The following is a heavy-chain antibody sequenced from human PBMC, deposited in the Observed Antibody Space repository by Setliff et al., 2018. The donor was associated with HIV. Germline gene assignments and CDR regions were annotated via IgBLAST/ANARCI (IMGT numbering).Heavy chain of an antibody. CDR2: IYYSGST. J-gene: IGHJ4*02. D-gene: IGHD3-10*01. Sequence: SETLSLTCTVSGGSISSSSYYWGWIRQPPGKGLEWIGSIYYSGSTYYNPSLKSRVTISVDTPKNQFSLRLSSVTAGDTAVYYCTRRRGPMVRGVDPTPSYYFDYWGQGTLVTVSS. CDR3: TRRRGPMVRGVDPTPSYYFDY. CDR1: GGSISSSSYY. V-gene: IGHV4-39*01.